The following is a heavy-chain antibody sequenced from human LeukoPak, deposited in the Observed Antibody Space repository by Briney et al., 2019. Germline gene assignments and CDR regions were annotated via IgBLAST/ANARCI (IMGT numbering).Heavy chain of an antibody. CDR2: ISYDGSNK. V-gene: IGHV3-30*04. J-gene: IGHJ4*02. CDR1: GFTFSSYA. Sequence: PGGSRRLSCAASGFTFSSYAVHWGRHAPGKGLEWVAVISYDGSNKYYADSVKGRFTISRDNSKNTLYLQMNSLRAEDTAVYYCARDFVAAGTIFDYWGQGTLVTVSS. CDR3: ARDFVAAGTIFDY. D-gene: IGHD6-13*01.